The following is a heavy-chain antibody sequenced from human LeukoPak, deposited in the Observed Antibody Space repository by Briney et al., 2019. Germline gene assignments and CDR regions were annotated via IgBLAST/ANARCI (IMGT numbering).Heavy chain of an antibody. D-gene: IGHD6-19*01. CDR2: ISSSSSYI. CDR3: ARGSQWLVRADY. CDR1: GFTFSSYW. V-gene: IGHV3-21*01. Sequence: GGSLRLSCAASGFTFSSYWMSWVRQAPGKGLEWVSSISSSSSYIYYADSVKGRFTISRDNAKNSLYLQMNSLRAEDTAVYYCARGSQWLVRADYWGQGTPVTVSS. J-gene: IGHJ4*02.